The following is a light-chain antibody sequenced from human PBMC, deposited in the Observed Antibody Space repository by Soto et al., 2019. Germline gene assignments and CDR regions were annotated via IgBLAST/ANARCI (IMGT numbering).Light chain of an antibody. Sequence: DIQMTQSPSTLSGSVGDRVTITCRASQTISSWLAWYQQKPGKAPKLLIYEASTLGSGVPSRFSGSGSGTEFTLTISRLEPEDFAVYYCQQYGSSPLAFGQGTKV. V-gene: IGKV1-5*03. CDR3: QQYGSSPLA. CDR1: QTISSW. J-gene: IGKJ1*01. CDR2: EAS.